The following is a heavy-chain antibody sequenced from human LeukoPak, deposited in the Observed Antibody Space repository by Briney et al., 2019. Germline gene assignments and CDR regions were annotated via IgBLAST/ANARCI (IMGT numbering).Heavy chain of an antibody. CDR2: IYNTGST. V-gene: IGHV4-59*01. J-gene: IGHJ4*02. CDR1: GDSISSYY. CDR3: ARGSSSWSPDFDY. Sequence: SETLSLTCTVSGDSISSYYWSWIRQPPGKKLEWIGYIYNTGSTSYNPSLKSRVTISVDTSKNQFSLKVTSVTAADTAVYYCARGSSSWSPDFDYWGPGTLVTVSS. D-gene: IGHD6-13*01.